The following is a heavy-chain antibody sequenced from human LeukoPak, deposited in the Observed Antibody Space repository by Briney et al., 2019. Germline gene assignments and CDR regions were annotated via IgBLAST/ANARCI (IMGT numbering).Heavy chain of an antibody. CDR1: GFTFSSYS. J-gene: IGHJ6*03. D-gene: IGHD2-15*01. V-gene: IGHV3-30*04. Sequence: GGSLRLSCAASGFTFSSYSMHWVRQAPGKGLEWVAVISDDGSNKYYADFVKGRFTISRDNSKNTLYLQMNSLRAEDTTVYYCAREGLLRYYYMGVWGKGTTVTVSS. CDR3: AREGLLRYYYMGV. CDR2: ISDDGSNK.